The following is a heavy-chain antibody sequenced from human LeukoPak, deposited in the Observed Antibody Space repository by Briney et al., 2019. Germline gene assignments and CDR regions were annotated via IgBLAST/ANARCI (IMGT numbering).Heavy chain of an antibody. V-gene: IGHV1-3*01. D-gene: IGHD3-22*01. CDR2: INAGNGNT. Sequence: ASVKVSCKASGYTFTGYAMHWVRQAPGQRLEWMGWINAGNGNTKYSQKFQGRVTITRDTSASTAYMELSSLRSEDTAVYYCARDRGNYYDSSGYFDYWGQGTLVTVSS. J-gene: IGHJ4*02. CDR3: ARDRGNYYDSSGYFDY. CDR1: GYTFTGYA.